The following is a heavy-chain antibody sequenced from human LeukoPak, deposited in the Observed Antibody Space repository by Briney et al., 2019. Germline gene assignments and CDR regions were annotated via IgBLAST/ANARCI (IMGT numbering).Heavy chain of an antibody. Sequence: PGGSLRLPCAASGFTFSHYSMSWVRQAPGKGLEWISYISSSSSSIYYADSVKGRFTISRDNAKNSLYLQMNSLRAEDTAVYYCARDGYNCFDYWGQGTLVTVSS. CDR2: ISSSSSSI. J-gene: IGHJ4*02. CDR3: ARDGYNCFDY. D-gene: IGHD5-24*01. CDR1: GFTFSHYS. V-gene: IGHV3-48*01.